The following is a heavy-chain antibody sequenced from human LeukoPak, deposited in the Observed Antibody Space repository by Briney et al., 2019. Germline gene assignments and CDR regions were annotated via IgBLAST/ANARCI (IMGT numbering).Heavy chain of an antibody. J-gene: IGHJ4*02. Sequence: VASVKVSSTPSGYSLSVDSIHWVRQAPGQGLEWMGWINPNSDDTNYAQKFQGRVTLTRDTSISTAYMELSRLTTDDTAGYYYGRDLFLAATEREGYDYWGQGTLVTVSS. CDR3: GRDLFLAATEREGYDY. D-gene: IGHD1-1*01. V-gene: IGHV1-2*02. CDR2: INPNSDDT. CDR1: GYSLSVDS.